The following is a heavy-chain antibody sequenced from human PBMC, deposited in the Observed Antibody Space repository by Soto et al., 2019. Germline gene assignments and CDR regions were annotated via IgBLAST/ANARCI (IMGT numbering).Heavy chain of an antibody. D-gene: IGHD5-18*01. V-gene: IGHV3-23*01. CDR1: GFTFRSYA. J-gene: IGHJ4*02. Sequence: GGSLRLSCAASGFTFRSYAMSWVRQAPGKGLEWVSAISGSGGSTYYADSVKGRFTISRDNSKNTLYLQMNSLRAEDTAVYYCANLKSGGYSPDTFDYWGQGTLVTVSS. CDR3: ANLKSGGYSPDTFDY. CDR2: ISGSGGST.